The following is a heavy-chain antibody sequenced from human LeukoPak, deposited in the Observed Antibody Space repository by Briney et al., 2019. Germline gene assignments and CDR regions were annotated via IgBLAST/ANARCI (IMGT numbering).Heavy chain of an antibody. CDR2: ISGTVSST. D-gene: IGHD2-15*01. CDR1: GCTFSNYA. J-gene: IGHJ4*02. CDR3: AKAPTGPAHYPLHFDY. Sequence: GGSLRLTCAASGCTFSNYAWIWVRQPPGKGLEWVSSISGTVSSTYYTHSVKGRFTISRDNSKNTLYLQMNSLRAEDTAFYYCAKAPTGPAHYPLHFDYWGRGTLVTVSS. V-gene: IGHV3-23*01.